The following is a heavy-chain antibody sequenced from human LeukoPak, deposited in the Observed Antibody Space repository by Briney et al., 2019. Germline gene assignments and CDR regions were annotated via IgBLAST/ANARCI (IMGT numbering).Heavy chain of an antibody. J-gene: IGHJ3*02. CDR1: GGSISSYY. V-gene: IGHV4-4*07. Sequence: PSETLSLTCTVSGGSISSYYWSWIRQPAGKGLEWIGRIYTSRSTNYNPSLKSRVTMSVDTSKNQFSLKLSSVTAADTAVYYCAREPPRRNIVVVVAATVEAFDIWGQGTMVTVSS. CDR3: AREPPRRNIVVVVAATVEAFDI. D-gene: IGHD2-15*01. CDR2: IYTSRST.